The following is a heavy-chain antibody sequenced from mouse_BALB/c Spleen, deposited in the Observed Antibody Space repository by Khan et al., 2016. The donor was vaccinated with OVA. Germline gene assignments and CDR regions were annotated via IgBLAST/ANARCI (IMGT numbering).Heavy chain of an antibody. J-gene: IGHJ2*01. V-gene: IGHV1-81*01. D-gene: IGHD2-3*01. CDR3: ERGDGYYVYFDY. CDR1: GYTFTYYV. CDR2: IYPGSDNA. Sequence: VQLQESGPELVKPGASVKMSCKASGYTFTYYVITWVKQRTGQGLEWIGEIYPGSDNAYYNERFKGKATLTADKSSNTTYMQLSSLTSEDSAVFFCERGDGYYVYFDYGGQGTTLTVSS.